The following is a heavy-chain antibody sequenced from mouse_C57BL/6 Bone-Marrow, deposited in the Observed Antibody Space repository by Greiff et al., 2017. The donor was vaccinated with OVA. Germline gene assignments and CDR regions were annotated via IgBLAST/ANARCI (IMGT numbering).Heavy chain of an antibody. CDR2: INPYNGGT. J-gene: IGHJ2*01. V-gene: IGHV1-19*01. Sequence: EVKLQESGPVLVKPGASVKMSCKASGYTFTDYYMNWVKQSHGKSLEWIGVINPYNGGTSYNQKFKGKATLTVDKSSSTAYMELNSLTSEDSAVYYCARSYYSTLYYFDYWGQGTTLTVSS. CDR1: GYTFTDYY. CDR3: ARSYYSTLYYFDY. D-gene: IGHD2-5*01.